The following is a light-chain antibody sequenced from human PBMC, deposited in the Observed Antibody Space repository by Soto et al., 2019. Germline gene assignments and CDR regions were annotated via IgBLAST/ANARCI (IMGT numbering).Light chain of an antibody. CDR2: AVT. CDR1: SSDVGTYNS. V-gene: IGLV2-14*01. CDR3: SSYTTSATLV. J-gene: IGLJ2*01. Sequence: QSALTQPASVSGSPGQSIAISCTGTSSDVGTYNSVSWYQQFPGKAPKLILYAVTNRPSGISNRFSGSKSGNTASLTISGLQSEVEADYFCSSYTTSATLVFGLGTKLTVL.